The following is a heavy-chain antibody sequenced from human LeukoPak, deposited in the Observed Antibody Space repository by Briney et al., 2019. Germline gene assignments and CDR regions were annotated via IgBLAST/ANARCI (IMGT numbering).Heavy chain of an antibody. V-gene: IGHV4-34*01. Sequence: KSSETLSLTCAVYGGSFSGYYWSWIRQPPGKGLEWIGEINHSGSTSYNPSLKSRVTISVDTSKNQFSLKLSSVTAADTAVYYCASSLLWFGELTHLRYNWFDPWGQGTLVTVSS. CDR3: ASSLLWFGELTHLRYNWFDP. J-gene: IGHJ5*02. D-gene: IGHD3-10*01. CDR2: INHSGST. CDR1: GGSFSGYY.